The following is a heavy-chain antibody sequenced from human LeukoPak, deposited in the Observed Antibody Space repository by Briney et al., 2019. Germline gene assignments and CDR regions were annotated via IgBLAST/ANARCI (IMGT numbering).Heavy chain of an antibody. J-gene: IGHJ5*02. CDR2: IRDSGET. Sequence: GGSLRLSCAGSGFSVSNYYMSWVRQAPGKGLEWVSLIRDSGETFYADSVKGRFTISRDNSKNTMYLQMNRPRVEDTAVYFCARDRAVTQDWVEFDPWGQGTLVTVCS. CDR3: ARDRAVTQDWVEFDP. D-gene: IGHD4-17*01. V-gene: IGHV3-66*03. CDR1: GFSVSNYY.